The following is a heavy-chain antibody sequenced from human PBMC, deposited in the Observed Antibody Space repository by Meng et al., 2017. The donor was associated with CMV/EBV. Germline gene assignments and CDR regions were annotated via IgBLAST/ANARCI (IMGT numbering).Heavy chain of an antibody. V-gene: IGHV3-20*04. D-gene: IGHD3-3*01. CDR1: GFAFRDHG. CDR3: TRAAYYDFWSGYQNQADAFDI. J-gene: IGHJ3*02. Sequence: GESLKISCAASGFAFRDHGMTWVRQATGKGLEWVAGMNWNGDGTGYADSVKGRFTISRDNAKNSLYLQMNSLRAEDTAVYYCTRAAYYDFWSGYQNQADAFDIWGQGTVVTVSS. CDR2: MNWNGDGT.